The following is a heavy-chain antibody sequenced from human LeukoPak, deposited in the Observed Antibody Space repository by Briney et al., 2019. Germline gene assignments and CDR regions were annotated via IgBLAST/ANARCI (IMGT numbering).Heavy chain of an antibody. D-gene: IGHD5-18*01. CDR2: IYYSGST. CDR3: ARGRRGYSYGYVRVVYYFDY. V-gene: IGHV4-59*12. Sequence: PSETLSLTCTVSGGSISSYYWSWIRQPPGKGLEWIGYIYYSGSTNYNPSLKSRVTISVDTSKNQFSLKLSSVTAADTAVYYCARGRRGYSYGYVRVVYYFDYWGQGTLVTVSS. CDR1: GGSISSYY. J-gene: IGHJ4*02.